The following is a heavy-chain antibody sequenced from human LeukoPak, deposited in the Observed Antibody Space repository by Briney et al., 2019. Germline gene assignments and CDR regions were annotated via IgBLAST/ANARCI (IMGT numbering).Heavy chain of an antibody. J-gene: IGHJ4*02. CDR2: IYYSGST. D-gene: IGHD2-15*01. V-gene: IGHV4-59*08. CDR3: ARRPSYCSGGSCYSPNFDY. Sequence: PSETLSLTCTVSGGSISSYYWSWIRQPPGKGLEWIGYIYYSGSTNYNPSLKSRVTISVDTSKNQFSLKLSSVTAADTAVYYCARRPSYCSGGSCYSPNFDYWGQGTLVTVSS. CDR1: GGSISSYY.